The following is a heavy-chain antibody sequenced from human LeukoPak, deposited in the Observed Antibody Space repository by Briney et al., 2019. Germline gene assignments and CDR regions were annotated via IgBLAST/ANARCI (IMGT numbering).Heavy chain of an antibody. Sequence: SETLSLTCAVSGYSISSGYYWGWIRQPPGKGLEWIGSIYHSGSTYYNPSLKSRVTISVDTSKNQFSLKLSSVTAADTAVYYCARHNYCSRTSCFHMDVWGKGTTVTVSS. CDR3: ARHNYCSRTSCFHMDV. D-gene: IGHD2-2*01. V-gene: IGHV4-38-2*01. CDR1: GYSISSGYY. CDR2: IYHSGST. J-gene: IGHJ6*03.